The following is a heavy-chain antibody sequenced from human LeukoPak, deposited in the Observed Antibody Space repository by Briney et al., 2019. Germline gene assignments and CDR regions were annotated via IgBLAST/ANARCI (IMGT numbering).Heavy chain of an antibody. CDR2: ISSSGSTI. J-gene: IGHJ6*04. D-gene: IGHD3-10*02. CDR1: GFTFSTYG. V-gene: IGHV3-48*04. CDR3: AELGITMIGGV. Sequence: GGSLRLSCAASGFTFSTYGMHWVRQAPGKGLEWVSYISSSGSTIYYADSVKGRFTISRDNAKNSLYLQMNSLRAEDTAVYYCAELGITMIGGVWGKGTTVTISS.